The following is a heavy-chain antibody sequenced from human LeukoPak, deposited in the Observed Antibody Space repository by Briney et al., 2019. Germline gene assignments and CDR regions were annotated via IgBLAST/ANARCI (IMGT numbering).Heavy chain of an antibody. D-gene: IGHD2-2*01. V-gene: IGHV4-59*12. CDR3: ARGPASWYVVPAARRYYYGMDV. CDR1: GGSISSYY. CDR2: IYYSGSGST. Sequence: SETLSLTCTVSGGSISSYYWSWIRQPPGKGLEWIGYIYYSGSGSTNYNPSLKSRVTISVDTSKNQFSLKLSSVTAADTAVYYCARGPASWYVVPAARRYYYGMDVWGQGTTVTVSS. J-gene: IGHJ6*02.